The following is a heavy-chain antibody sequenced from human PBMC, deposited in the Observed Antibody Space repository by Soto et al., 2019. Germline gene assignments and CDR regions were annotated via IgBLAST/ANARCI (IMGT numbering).Heavy chain of an antibody. V-gene: IGHV4-31*03. CDR3: ARAEADIVATSWLGIDY. CDR1: GGSISSGGYY. Sequence: SETLSLTCTVSGGSISSGGYYWSWIRQHPGKGLEWIGYIYYSGGTYYNPSLKSRVTISVDTSKNQFSLKLSSVTAADTAVYYCARAEADIVATSWLGIDYWGQGTLVTVSS. D-gene: IGHD5-12*01. CDR2: IYYSGGT. J-gene: IGHJ4*02.